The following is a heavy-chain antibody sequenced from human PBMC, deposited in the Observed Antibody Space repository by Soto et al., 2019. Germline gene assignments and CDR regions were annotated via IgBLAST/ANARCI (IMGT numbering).Heavy chain of an antibody. D-gene: IGHD1-26*01. CDR3: ARRYGSCFDF. J-gene: IGHJ4*02. Sequence: QVQLQESGPGLVKPSETLSLTCTVSGGSISSYYWSWIRQPPGKGLEWIGYIYYSGSTNYNPSLXSXVXIXXDTSKNQFSLNLSSVTAADTAVYYCARRYGSCFDFWGQGTLVTVSS. CDR2: IYYSGST. V-gene: IGHV4-59*01. CDR1: GGSISSYY.